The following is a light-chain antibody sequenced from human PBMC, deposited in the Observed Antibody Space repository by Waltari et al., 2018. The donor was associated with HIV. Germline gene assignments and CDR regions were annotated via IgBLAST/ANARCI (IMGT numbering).Light chain of an antibody. J-gene: IGLJ1*01. CDR3: SSDTSSSTSHV. CDR2: EVS. V-gene: IGLV2-14*01. CDR1: SSDVGGYNY. Sequence: QSALTQPASVSGSPGQSITISCTGTSSDVGGYNYVSWYQQHPGKAPKLMIYEVSKRPSGVSNRFSGSKAGNTASLTISGLQAEDEADYYCSSDTSSSTSHVFGTGTKVTVL.